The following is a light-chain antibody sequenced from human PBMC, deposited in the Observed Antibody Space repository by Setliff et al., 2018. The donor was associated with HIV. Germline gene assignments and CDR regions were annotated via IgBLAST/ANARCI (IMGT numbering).Light chain of an antibody. J-gene: IGKJ1*01. V-gene: IGKV1-33*01. Sequence: DTQMTQSPSSLSASVGDRVTITCQASQDISDNLNWYQQKPGKAPNLLIYDASNLQAGVPSRFKGSGSGTYFTFTITSLQPEDIATYHCQQYDNVPSWTVGQGTKMDIK. CDR2: DAS. CDR3: QQYDNVPSWT. CDR1: QDISDN.